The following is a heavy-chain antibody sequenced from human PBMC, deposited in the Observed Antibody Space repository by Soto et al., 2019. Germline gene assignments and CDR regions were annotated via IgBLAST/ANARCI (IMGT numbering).Heavy chain of an antibody. V-gene: IGHV4-61*01. CDR2: IYSGGST. Sequence: SETLSLTCTVSGGFVNSDTHSWSWIRQTPGKRLEWIGFIYSGGSTKNPSLRSRVTISVATSKNQISLRLSSVTAADTAVYYCAGAPLGDSGSNFKAHNVLYQFYGVDVWGQGTTVTVSS. CDR1: GGFVNSDTHS. J-gene: IGHJ6*02. CDR3: AGAPLGDSGSNFKAHNVLYQFYGVDV. D-gene: IGHD3-10*01.